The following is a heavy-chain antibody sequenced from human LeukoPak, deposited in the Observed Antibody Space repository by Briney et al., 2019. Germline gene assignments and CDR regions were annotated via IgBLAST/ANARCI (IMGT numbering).Heavy chain of an antibody. CDR3: ARVLEDSRSWYTAGYDYYYGMDV. V-gene: IGHV3-7*01. CDR1: GFIFSSYW. J-gene: IGHJ6*02. D-gene: IGHD6-13*01. Sequence: GGSLRLSCAASGFIFSSYWMSWVRQAPGKGLEWVANIDQDGSEKHYVDSVKGRFTVSRDNAENSIYLQMNSLRVEDTAVYYCARVLEDSRSWYTAGYDYYYGMDVWGQGTTVTVSS. CDR2: IDQDGSEK.